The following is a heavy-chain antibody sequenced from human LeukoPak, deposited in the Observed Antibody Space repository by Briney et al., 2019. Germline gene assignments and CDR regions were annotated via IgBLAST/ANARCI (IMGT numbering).Heavy chain of an antibody. Sequence: SETLSLTCTVSGGSISSSSYYWGWIRQPPGKGLEWMGSIYYSGSTYYNPSLKSRVTISVDTSKNQFSLKLSSVTAADTAVYYCARLTYYYDRSGYYYYWGQGTLVTVSS. J-gene: IGHJ4*02. CDR2: IYYSGST. V-gene: IGHV4-39*01. D-gene: IGHD3-22*01. CDR1: GGSISSSSYY. CDR3: ARLTYYYDRSGYYYY.